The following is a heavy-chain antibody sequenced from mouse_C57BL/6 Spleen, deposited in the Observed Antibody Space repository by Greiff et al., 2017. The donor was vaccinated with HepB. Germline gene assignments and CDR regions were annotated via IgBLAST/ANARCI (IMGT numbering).Heavy chain of an antibody. CDR3: ARLYYYGSSYDYAMDY. CDR1: GYTFTDYY. Sequence: VQLQQSGPELVKPGASVKISCKASGYTFTDYYMNWVKQSHGKSLEWIGDINPNNGGTSYNQKFKGKATLTVDKSSSTAYMELRSLTSEDSAVYYCARLYYYGSSYDYAMDYWGQGTSVTVSS. V-gene: IGHV1-26*01. D-gene: IGHD1-1*01. J-gene: IGHJ4*01. CDR2: INPNNGGT.